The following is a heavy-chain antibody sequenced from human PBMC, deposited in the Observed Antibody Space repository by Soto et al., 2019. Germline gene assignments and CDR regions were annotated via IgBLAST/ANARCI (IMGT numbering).Heavy chain of an antibody. CDR1: GFDFTYYA. CDR2: MSSDGSKI. D-gene: IGHD1-26*01. CDR3: AKDEGVGGTLGLFAY. J-gene: IGHJ4*02. Sequence: QVQLVESGGGAVQPGESLRLSCVASGFDFTYYAMHWVRQAPGKGLESVAVMSSDGSKIHHTDSVKGRVTISRDNSKNTLYLQMNSLRKEDTAVYFCAKDEGVGGTLGLFAYWGQGTLVSVSS. V-gene: IGHV3-30*18.